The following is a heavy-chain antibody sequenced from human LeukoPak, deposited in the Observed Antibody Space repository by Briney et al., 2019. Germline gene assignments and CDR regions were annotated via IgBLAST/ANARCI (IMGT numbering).Heavy chain of an antibody. CDR1: GFTFSDYY. J-gene: IGHJ4*02. CDR3: ARRSPFKRHFDY. CDR2: INHSGST. V-gene: IGHV4-34*01. Sequence: GSLRLSCEASGFTFSDYYMSWSRQPPGKGLEWSGEINHSGSTNYNPSLKSRVIISVDTSKNQFSLKLSSVTAADTAVYYCARRSPFKRHFDYWGQGTLVTVSS.